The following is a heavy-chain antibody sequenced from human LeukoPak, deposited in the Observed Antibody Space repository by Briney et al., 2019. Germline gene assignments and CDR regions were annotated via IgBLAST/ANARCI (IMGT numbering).Heavy chain of an antibody. CDR2: IYYSGST. Sequence: SETLSLTCTVSSDSISSSSYYWGWIRQPPGKGLEWIGSIYYSGSTYYNPSLKSRVTISVDTSKNQFSLKLSSVTAADTAVYYCARDSSSWNIPTFDYWGQGTLVTVSS. D-gene: IGHD6-13*01. V-gene: IGHV4-39*02. J-gene: IGHJ4*02. CDR3: ARDSSSWNIPTFDY. CDR1: SDSISSSSYY.